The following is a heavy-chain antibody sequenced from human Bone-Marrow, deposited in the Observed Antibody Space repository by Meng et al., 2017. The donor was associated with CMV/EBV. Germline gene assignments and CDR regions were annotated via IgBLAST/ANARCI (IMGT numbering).Heavy chain of an antibody. Sequence: ASVKVSCKASGYTFTGYYMHWVRQAPGQGLEWMGWINPNSGGTNYAQKFQGRVTMTRDTSISTAYMELRSLRSDDTAVYYCARELVGATRAYFDYWGQGTLVTVSS. CDR3: ARELVGATRAYFDY. CDR1: GYTFTGYY. D-gene: IGHD1-26*01. V-gene: IGHV1-2*02. J-gene: IGHJ4*02. CDR2: INPNSGGT.